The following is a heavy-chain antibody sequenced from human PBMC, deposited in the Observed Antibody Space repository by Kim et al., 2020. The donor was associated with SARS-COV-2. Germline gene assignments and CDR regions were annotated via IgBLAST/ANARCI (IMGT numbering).Heavy chain of an antibody. Sequence: NPSLKSRVTISLDASTNQFSLKLAAVTGADTAVYYCARDASGRPYNYGVDGWGQGTTVTVSS. J-gene: IGHJ6*02. D-gene: IGHD3-10*01. CDR3: ARDASGRPYNYGVDG. V-gene: IGHV4-59*01.